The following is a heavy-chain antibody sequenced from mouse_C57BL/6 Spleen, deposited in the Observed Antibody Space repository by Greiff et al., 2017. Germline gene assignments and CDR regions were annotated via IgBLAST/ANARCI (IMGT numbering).Heavy chain of an antibody. V-gene: IGHV1-52*01. CDR2: IDPSDSET. CDR1: GYTFTSYW. D-gene: IGHD3-2*02. CDR3: AREGAQATDFDY. Sequence: QVQLQQSGAELVRPGSSVKLSCKASGYTFTSYWMHWVKQRPIQGLEWIGNIDPSDSETHYNQKFKDKATLTVDKSSSTAYMQLSSLTSEDSAVYYCAREGAQATDFDYWGQGTTLTVSS. J-gene: IGHJ2*01.